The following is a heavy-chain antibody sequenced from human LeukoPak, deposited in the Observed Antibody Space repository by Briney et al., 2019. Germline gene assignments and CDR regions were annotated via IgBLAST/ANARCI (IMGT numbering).Heavy chain of an antibody. V-gene: IGHV5-51*01. J-gene: IGHJ3*02. CDR1: GYSFTSYW. Sequence: LGESLKISCKGSGYSFTSYWIGWVRQMPGKGLEWMGIIYPGDSDTRYSPSFQGQVTISADKSISTAYLQWSSLKASDTAIYYCARHRSGTYSISAFDIWGQGTMVTVCS. CDR3: ARHRSGTYSISAFDI. CDR2: IYPGDSDT. D-gene: IGHD1-26*01.